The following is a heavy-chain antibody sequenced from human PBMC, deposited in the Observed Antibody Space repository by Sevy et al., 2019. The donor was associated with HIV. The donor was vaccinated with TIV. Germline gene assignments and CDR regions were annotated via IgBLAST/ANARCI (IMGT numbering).Heavy chain of an antibody. V-gene: IGHV3-20*04. CDR2: INWNGGST. J-gene: IGHJ3*01. CDR1: GFTFDDYG. Sequence: GGSLRLSCAASGFTFDDYGMSWVRQAPGKGLEWVSGINWNGGSTGYAESVKGRFTISRDNAKNSLYLQMNSLRAVDTALSYCAIRVRNYYDSSGADDVFDVWGQGTMVTVSS. D-gene: IGHD3-22*01. CDR3: AIRVRNYYDSSGADDVFDV.